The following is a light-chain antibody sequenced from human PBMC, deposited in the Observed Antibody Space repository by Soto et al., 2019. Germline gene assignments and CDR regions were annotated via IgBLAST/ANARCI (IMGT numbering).Light chain of an antibody. J-gene: IGLJ3*02. Sequence: QSALTQPASVAGSPGQLVTISCTGISNTVETYTLVSWYQQYPGEAPNLIIYEDTKRPSGVSDRFSGFKSGNTASLTISGLQRDDESDYYCSSYAAGSPSVLFGGGTKLTVL. CDR1: SNTVETYTL. CDR2: EDT. CDR3: SSYAAGSPSVL. V-gene: IGLV2-23*01.